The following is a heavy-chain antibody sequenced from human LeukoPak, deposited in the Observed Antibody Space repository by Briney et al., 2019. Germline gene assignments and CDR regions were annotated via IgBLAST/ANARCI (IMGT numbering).Heavy chain of an antibody. J-gene: IGHJ6*02. CDR1: GFTFSSYS. CDR2: ISSSSTYI. V-gene: IGHV3-21*01. Sequence: GGSLRLSCAASGFTFSSYSMNWVRQAPGKGLEWVSSISSSSTYIYYADSVKGRFTISRDNAKNSLYLQMNSLRAEDTAVFYCARNTITGYYYGMDVWGQGTTVTVSS. CDR3: ARNTITGYYYGMDV. D-gene: IGHD3-10*01.